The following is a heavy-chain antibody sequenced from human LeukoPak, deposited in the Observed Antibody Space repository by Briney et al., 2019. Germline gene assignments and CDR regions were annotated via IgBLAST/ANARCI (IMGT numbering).Heavy chain of an antibody. CDR2: ISGSGGST. CDR3: AKDTSGYVNGVLNH. CDR1: GFTFSSYA. D-gene: IGHD5-12*01. Sequence: GGSLRLSCAASGFTFSSYAMSWVRQAPGEGLEWVSAISGSGGSTYYADSVKGRFAISRDNSKNTLYLQMNSLRAEDTAVYYCAKDTSGYVNGVLNHWGQGTLVTVSS. J-gene: IGHJ5*02. V-gene: IGHV3-23*01.